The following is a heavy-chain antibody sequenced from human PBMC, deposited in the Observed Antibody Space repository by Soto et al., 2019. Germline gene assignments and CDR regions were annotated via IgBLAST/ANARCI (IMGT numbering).Heavy chain of an antibody. CDR3: ARGGGTKYFDP. CDR1: GGSFNNYF. V-gene: IGHV4-34*01. Sequence: QVQLQQWGAGLLKPSETLSLTCAVYGGSFNNYFWSWIRQPPGKGLEWIGEITHWGSTNYNPSLKSRLTISIDMSKTHFSLNLSSVTAADTAVYYCARGGGTKYFDPWGQGTLVTVSS. CDR2: ITHWGST. D-gene: IGHD2-2*01. J-gene: IGHJ5*02.